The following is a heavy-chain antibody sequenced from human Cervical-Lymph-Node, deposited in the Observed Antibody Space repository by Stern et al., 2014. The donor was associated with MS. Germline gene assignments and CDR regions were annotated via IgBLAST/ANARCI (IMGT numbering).Heavy chain of an antibody. CDR3: ARDVGGYYYNYGMDV. CDR2: IFTSGGT. D-gene: IGHD3-10*01. Sequence: QLQLQESGPGLVRPSQTLSLTCTVSGGSVSTTAYYWAWVRQPAGKGLEWIGRIFTSGGTTYNPSLKSRVSISVDTPQNHFSLRLGCVTAADSAVYYCARDVGGYYYNYGMDVWGQGTTVTVSS. V-gene: IGHV4-61*02. J-gene: IGHJ6*02. CDR1: GGSVSTTAYY.